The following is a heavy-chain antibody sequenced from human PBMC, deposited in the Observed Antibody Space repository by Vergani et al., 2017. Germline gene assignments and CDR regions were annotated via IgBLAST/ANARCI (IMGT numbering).Heavy chain of an antibody. CDR1: GFTFSSYW. J-gene: IGHJ4*02. CDR2: IKQDGSEK. D-gene: IGHD3-16*02. Sequence: EVQLVESGGGLVQPGGSLRLSCAASGFTFSSYWMSWVRQAPGKGLEWVANIKQDGSEKYYVDSVKGRFTISRDNAKNSLYLQMNSLRAEDTAVYYCAGGGDYDYVWGSYRFDYWGQGTLVTVSS. CDR3: AGGGDYDYVWGSYRFDY. V-gene: IGHV3-7*01.